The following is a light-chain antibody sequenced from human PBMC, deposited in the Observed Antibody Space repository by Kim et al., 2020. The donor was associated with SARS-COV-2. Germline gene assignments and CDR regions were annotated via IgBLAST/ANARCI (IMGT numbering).Light chain of an antibody. CDR1: QTVLYSSNNKNY. J-gene: IGKJ5*01. V-gene: IGKV4-1*01. Sequence: ATINGKSSQTVLYSSNNKNYLAWYQQKPGQPPQLLIYWASTRESGVPDRFRGSGSGTDFTLTISSLQAEDVAVYYCQQYYSSPITFGQGTRLEIK. CDR2: WAS. CDR3: QQYYSSPIT.